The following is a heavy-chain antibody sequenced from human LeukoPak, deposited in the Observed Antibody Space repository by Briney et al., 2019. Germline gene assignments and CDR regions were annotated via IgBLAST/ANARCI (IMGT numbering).Heavy chain of an antibody. V-gene: IGHV1-18*01. CDR2: IGPHNGNT. D-gene: IGHD6-13*01. CDR3: ARGSSSSWYV. CDR1: GYTFTSHD. J-gene: IGHJ4*02. Sequence: ASVKVSCKASGYTFTSHDISWVRQAPGQGLEWMGWIGPHNGNTNYAQKLQGRVTMTTDTSTSTAYMELRSLTSDDTAEYYCARGSSSSWYVWGQGTLVTVSS.